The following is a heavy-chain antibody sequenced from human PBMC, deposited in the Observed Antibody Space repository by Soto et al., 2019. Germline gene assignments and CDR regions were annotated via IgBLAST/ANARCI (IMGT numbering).Heavy chain of an antibody. CDR3: TTPEVVAAYFDY. CDR1: GFTFSNAW. CDR2: IKSKTDGGTT. Sequence: GGSLRLSCAASGFTFSNAWMSWVRQAPGKGLEWVGRIKSKTDGGTTDYAAPVKGRFTISRDDSKNTLYLQMNSLKTEDTAVYYCTTPEVVAAYFDYWGQGTLVTVSS. V-gene: IGHV3-15*01. J-gene: IGHJ4*02. D-gene: IGHD2-15*01.